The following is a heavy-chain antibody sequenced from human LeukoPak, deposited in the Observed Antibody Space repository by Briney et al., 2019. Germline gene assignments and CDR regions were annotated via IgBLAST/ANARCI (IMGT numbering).Heavy chain of an antibody. D-gene: IGHD6-13*01. V-gene: IGHV1-8*03. CDR2: MNPNSGNT. Sequence: ASVKVSCKASGYTFTSYDINWVRQATGQGLEWMGWMNPNSGNTGYAQKFQGRVTITTDTSTNTAYIELRSLRSDDTAVYYCARDHSSSSQLLDYWGQGTLVTVSS. CDR1: GYTFTSYD. J-gene: IGHJ4*02. CDR3: ARDHSSSSQLLDY.